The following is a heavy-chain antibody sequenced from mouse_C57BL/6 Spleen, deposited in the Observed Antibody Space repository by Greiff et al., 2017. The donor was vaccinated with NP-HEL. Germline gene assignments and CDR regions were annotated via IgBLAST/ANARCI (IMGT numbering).Heavy chain of an antibody. J-gene: IGHJ1*03. CDR1: GYTFTSYW. V-gene: IGHV1-64*01. CDR3: ARLGGGSYKYFDV. CDR2: IHPNSGST. Sequence: QVQLQQPGAELVKPGASVKLSCKASGYTFTSYWMHWVKQRPGQGLEWIGMIHPNSGSTNYNEKFKSKATLTVDKSSSTAYMQLSSLTSEDSAVYYCARLGGGSYKYFDVWGTGTTVTVSS. D-gene: IGHD1-1*02.